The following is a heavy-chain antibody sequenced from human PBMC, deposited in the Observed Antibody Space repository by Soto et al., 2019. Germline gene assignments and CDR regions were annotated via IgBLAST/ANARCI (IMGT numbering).Heavy chain of an antibody. D-gene: IGHD3-10*01. CDR1: GFTFSDHY. CDR3: AIGLYMVRGVHHDAFDI. CDR2: TRNKANSYTT. V-gene: IGHV3-72*01. J-gene: IGHJ3*02. Sequence: GGSLRLSCAASGFTFSDHYMDWVRQAPGKGLEWVGRTRNKANSYTTEYAASVKGRFTISRDDSKNSLYLQMNSLKTEDTAVYCCAIGLYMVRGVHHDAFDIWGQGTMVTVSS.